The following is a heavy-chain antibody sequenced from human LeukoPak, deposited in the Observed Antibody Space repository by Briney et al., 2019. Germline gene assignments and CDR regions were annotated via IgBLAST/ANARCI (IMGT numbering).Heavy chain of an antibody. J-gene: IGHJ4*02. Sequence: GGSLRLSCAASGFTFNSYEMNWVRQAPGKGLEWVSKISSSGSIIYYADSVKGRFTISRDNAKNSLYLQMNSLRVEDTAVYHRARRDGYKLDWGQGTLVTVSS. CDR3: ARRDGYKLD. V-gene: IGHV3-48*03. CDR2: ISSSGSII. D-gene: IGHD5-24*01. CDR1: GFTFNSYE.